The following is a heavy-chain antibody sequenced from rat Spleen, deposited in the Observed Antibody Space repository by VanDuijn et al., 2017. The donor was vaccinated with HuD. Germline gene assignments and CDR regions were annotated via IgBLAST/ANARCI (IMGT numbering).Heavy chain of an antibody. CDR2: ITYDGSSS. CDR3: ASLTTEGNWFAY. Sequence: EVQLVESGGGLVRPGRSLKLSCAASGFTFSDYGMAWVRQAPRKGLEWVAIITYDGSSSYYRDSVKGRFTISRDNAESTLYLQMDSLRSEDTATYYCASLTTEGNWFAYWGQGTLVTVSS. CDR1: GFTFSDYG. J-gene: IGHJ3*01. D-gene: IGHD1-11*01. V-gene: IGHV5-7*01.